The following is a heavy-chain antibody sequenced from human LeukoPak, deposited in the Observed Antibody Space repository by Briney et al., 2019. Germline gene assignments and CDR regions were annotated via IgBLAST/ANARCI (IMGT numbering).Heavy chain of an antibody. CDR2: NRNKANSYTT. V-gene: IGHV3-72*01. CDR1: GFTLSDYY. Sequence: GGSLRLSCAASGFTLSDYYTDWVRQAPGRGLEWVGRNRNKANSYTTEYSASVKGRFTFSRDDSKNTLYLQMNSLKTEDTAVYYCATDPVLIAARSFWGQGTLVTVSS. J-gene: IGHJ4*02. CDR3: ATDPVLIAARSF. D-gene: IGHD6-6*01.